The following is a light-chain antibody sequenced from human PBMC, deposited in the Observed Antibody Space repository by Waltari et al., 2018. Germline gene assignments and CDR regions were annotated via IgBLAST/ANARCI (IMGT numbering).Light chain of an antibody. Sequence: QLVVTQSPSASASLGASVKLTSTLSRGHSRNVLARLQQHPERGPRYLMKVNSDGSHSKGAEIPDRFSGSSSGAERYLTISNLQSEDEADYYCQTGGHGTWVFGGGTKLTVL. J-gene: IGLJ3*02. CDR1: RGHSRNV. V-gene: IGLV4-69*01. CDR3: QTGGHGTWV. CDR2: VNSDGSH.